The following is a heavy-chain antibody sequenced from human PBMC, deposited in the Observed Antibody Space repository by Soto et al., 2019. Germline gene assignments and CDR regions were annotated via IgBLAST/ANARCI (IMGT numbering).Heavy chain of an antibody. CDR2: IWFDGSQN. D-gene: IGHD3-10*01. Sequence: GGSLRLSCAVSGFTFSRYGMHWVRQAPGKGLEWVTVIWFDGSQNHYADYVKSRFTISRDDSKNTLYLQMDSLRAEDTAIYYCVGSESFYLDYWGQGTLVTVSS. J-gene: IGHJ4*02. CDR3: VGSESFYLDY. CDR1: GFTFSRYG. V-gene: IGHV3-33*01.